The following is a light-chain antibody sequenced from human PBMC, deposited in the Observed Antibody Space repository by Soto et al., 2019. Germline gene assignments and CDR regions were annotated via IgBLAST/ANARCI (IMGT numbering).Light chain of an antibody. CDR3: QQRSNWPGT. Sequence: EIVLAQSPTTLSLSPVERATLSCRASQSVSDYLAWYQQKPGQAPRLLIYDASNRATGIPARFSGSGSGTDFTLTISSLEPEDFAVYYCQQRSNWPGTFGQGTKVDIK. V-gene: IGKV3-11*01. CDR2: DAS. CDR1: QSVSDY. J-gene: IGKJ1*01.